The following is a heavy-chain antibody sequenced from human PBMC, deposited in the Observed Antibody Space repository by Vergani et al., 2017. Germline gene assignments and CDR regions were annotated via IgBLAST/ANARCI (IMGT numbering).Heavy chain of an antibody. V-gene: IGHV3-43*01. D-gene: IGHD3-16*01. Sequence: EVQLVESGGVVVQPGGSLRLSCAASGFTFDDYTMHWVRQAPGKGLEWVSLISLDGGSTYYADSVKGRFTISRDNSKNSLYLQMNSLRTEDTALYYCARGGDDYYGMDVWGQGTTVTVSS. CDR1: GFTFDDYT. CDR2: ISLDGGST. CDR3: ARGGDDYYGMDV. J-gene: IGHJ6*02.